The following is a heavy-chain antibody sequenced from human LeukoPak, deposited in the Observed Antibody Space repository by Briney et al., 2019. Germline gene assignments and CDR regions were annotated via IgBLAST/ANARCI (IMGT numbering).Heavy chain of an antibody. CDR3: ARDNGYCSSTSCYSWFDP. J-gene: IGHJ5*02. V-gene: IGHV3-7*01. Sequence: GGSLRLSCAASGFTFSDYYMSWVRQAPGEGLDWVAAIKPDGSEQYYVDSVKGRFTISRDKAKNSLYLQMNSLRAEDTAVYYCARDNGYCSSTSCYSWFDPWGQGTLVTVSS. CDR2: IKPDGSEQ. CDR1: GFTFSDYY. D-gene: IGHD2-2*03.